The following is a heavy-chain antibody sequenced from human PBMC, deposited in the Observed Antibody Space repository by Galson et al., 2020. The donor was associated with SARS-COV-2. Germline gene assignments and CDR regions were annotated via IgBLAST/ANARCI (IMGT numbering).Heavy chain of an antibody. CDR2: IYWSDDK. CDR1: GFSLTTSGVG. J-gene: IGHJ3*02. Sequence: SGPTLVKPTQTLTLTCTFSGFSLTTSGVGVGWIRQTPGKALEWPALIYWSDDKRYSPSLSTRLTITKDTSKKQVVLTMTNMDPADTATYYCARQYYYDSPDAFDIWGQGTTVTVSS. D-gene: IGHD3-22*01. CDR3: ARQYYYDSPDAFDI. V-gene: IGHV2-5*01.